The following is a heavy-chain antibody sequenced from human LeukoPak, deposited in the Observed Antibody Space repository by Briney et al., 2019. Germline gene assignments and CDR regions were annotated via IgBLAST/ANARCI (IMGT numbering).Heavy chain of an antibody. D-gene: IGHD1-7*01. V-gene: IGHV4-59*06. CDR3: ARERNYGKSFEY. CDR1: GSMSNHF. J-gene: IGHJ4*02. Sequence: SGTLSLTCTVFGSMSNHFWSWIRQSPGRGLEWIGNIFYSGSTYYNPSLKSRVTISVDTSKNQFSLKLSSVTAADTAVYYCARERNYGKSFEYWGQGTLVTVSS. CDR2: IFYSGST.